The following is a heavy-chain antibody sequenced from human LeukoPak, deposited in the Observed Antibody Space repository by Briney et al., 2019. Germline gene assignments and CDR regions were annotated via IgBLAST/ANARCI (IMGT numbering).Heavy chain of an antibody. CDR1: GFTFSSYG. CDR3: AKGIRGVIWVPQYFDY. Sequence: GGTLRLSCAASGFTFSSYGMSWVRQAPGKGLEWVSAISGSGGSTYYADSVKGRFTISRDNSKNTLYLQMNSLRAEDTAVYYCAKGIRGVIWVPQYFDYWGQGTLVTVSS. CDR2: ISGSGGST. V-gene: IGHV3-23*01. D-gene: IGHD3-10*01. J-gene: IGHJ4*02.